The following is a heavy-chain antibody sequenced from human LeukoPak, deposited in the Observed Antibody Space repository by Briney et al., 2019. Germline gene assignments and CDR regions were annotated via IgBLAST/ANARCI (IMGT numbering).Heavy chain of an antibody. CDR2: IWYDGSNE. D-gene: IGHD1-26*01. V-gene: IGHV3-30*19. CDR1: GFSFGTYS. J-gene: IGHJ5*02. Sequence: GGSLRLSCVVSGFSFGTYSMHWARQVPGKGLEWVAVIWYDGSNEDYADSVKGRFTISRDNSKNTLYLQMNSLTAEDTAVYYCARDVGGSYSNWFDPWGQGTLVTVSS. CDR3: ARDVGGSYSNWFDP.